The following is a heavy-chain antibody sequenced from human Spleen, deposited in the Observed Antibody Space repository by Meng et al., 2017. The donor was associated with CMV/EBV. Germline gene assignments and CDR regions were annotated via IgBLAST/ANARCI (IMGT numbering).Heavy chain of an antibody. J-gene: IGHJ4*02. V-gene: IGHV3-23*01. CDR1: GFTFSDYA. CDR3: AKAACSSGSCYSNF. D-gene: IGHD2-15*01. CDR2: IRYIGEGT. Sequence: GGSLRLSCAASGFTFSDYAMSWVRQAPGEGLEWVSAIRYIGEGTYYADSVNGRFTISRDNSKNTLYLQMDSLRAEYTAVYYCAKAACSSGSCYSNFWGQGTLVTVSS.